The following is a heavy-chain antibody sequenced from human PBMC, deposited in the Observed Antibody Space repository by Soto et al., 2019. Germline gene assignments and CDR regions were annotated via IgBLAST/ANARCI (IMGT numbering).Heavy chain of an antibody. J-gene: IGHJ6*02. Sequence: QVQLQESGPGLVKPSETLALTCTVSGASVSSYYWSWIRQPPGKGLEWLGYILYTGNTNYNPSLKSRVTMSVDTSKNQVSLKLSAVTAADTAVYFCARAACGSGSYYAPYYYYAMDVWGQGTTVTVSS. CDR2: ILYTGNT. CDR1: GASVSSYY. D-gene: IGHD3-10*01. V-gene: IGHV4-59*02. CDR3: ARAACGSGSYYAPYYYYAMDV.